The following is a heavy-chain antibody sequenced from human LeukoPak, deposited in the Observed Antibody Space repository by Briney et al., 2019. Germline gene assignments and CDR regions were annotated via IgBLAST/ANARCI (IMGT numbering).Heavy chain of an antibody. CDR3: ARDRVGRIVVVPAAKGYNWFDP. D-gene: IGHD2-2*01. J-gene: IGHJ5*02. CDR1: GYTFTGYY. Sequence: GASVKVSCKASGYTFTGYYMHWVRQAPGQGLEWMGWIYPNSGGTNYAQKFRGRVTMTRDTSISTAYMELSRLRSDDTAVYYCARDRVGRIVVVPAAKGYNWFDPWGQGTLVTVSS. CDR2: IYPNSGGT. V-gene: IGHV1-2*02.